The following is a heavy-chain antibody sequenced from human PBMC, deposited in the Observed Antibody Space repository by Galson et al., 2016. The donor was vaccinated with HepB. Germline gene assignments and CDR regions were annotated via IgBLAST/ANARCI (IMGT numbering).Heavy chain of an antibody. J-gene: IGHJ5*02. CDR1: GFTFSNYA. Sequence: SLRLSCAASGFTFSNYAMSWVRQAPGKGLEWVSSINIGGDSTYYADSVKGRFTISRDNAKNSVYLQMNSLRVEDTAVYYCTRDGALPGGWVWIDPWGQGTLVIVSS. V-gene: IGHV3-23*01. D-gene: IGHD6-19*01. CDR3: TRDGALPGGWVWIDP. CDR2: INIGGDST.